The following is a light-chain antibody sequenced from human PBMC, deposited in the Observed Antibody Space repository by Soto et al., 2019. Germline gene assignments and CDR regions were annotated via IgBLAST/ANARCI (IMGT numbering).Light chain of an antibody. V-gene: IGKV3-20*01. J-gene: IGKJ3*01. CDR1: QSINSTF. CDR2: GVS. CDR3: QQYGSSPFT. Sequence: EIVLTQSPGTLSLSPGERATLSCRASQSINSTFLAWYQQRPGQAPRLLIHGVSSKAAGIPDRFSGSGSGTDFTLTINRLEPEDFALYFCQQYGSSPFTFGPGTQLEIK.